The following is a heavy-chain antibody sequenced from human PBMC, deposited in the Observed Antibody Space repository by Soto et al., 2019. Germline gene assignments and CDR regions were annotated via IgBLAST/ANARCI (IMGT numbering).Heavy chain of an antibody. J-gene: IGHJ6*03. CDR2: IYDSENT. Sequence: SETLSLTCSVSGASIGSYYWSWIRQPPGKGLERIAYIYDSENTKYNPSLKSRVTVTGDTSKKQLSLNLSSVTAADTAVYYCVRGGRLMVHASMAPGYYLDVWGKGTTVTVSS. CDR3: VRGGRLMVHASMAPGYYLDV. V-gene: IGHV4-59*01. D-gene: IGHD2-8*01. CDR1: GASIGSYY.